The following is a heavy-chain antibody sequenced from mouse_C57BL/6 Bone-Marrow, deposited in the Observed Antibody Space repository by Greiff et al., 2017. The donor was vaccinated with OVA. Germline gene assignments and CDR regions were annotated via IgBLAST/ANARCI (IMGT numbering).Heavy chain of an antibody. Sequence: DVQLQESGGGLVQPKGSLKLSCAASGFTFNTYAMHWVRQAPGKGLEWVARIRSKSSNYATYSADSVKDRFTISRAASQSMLNLQKNNRKTEDTSMDYCVREGVLLRSYYFDSGGKGTTLTVSS. J-gene: IGHJ2*01. D-gene: IGHD1-1*01. CDR1: GFTFNTYA. CDR2: IRSKSSNYAT. V-gene: IGHV10-3*01. CDR3: VREGVLLRSYYFDS.